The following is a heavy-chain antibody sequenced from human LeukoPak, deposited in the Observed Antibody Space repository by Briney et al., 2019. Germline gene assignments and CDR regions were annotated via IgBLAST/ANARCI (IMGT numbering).Heavy chain of an antibody. CDR3: ARHEFDSGSLPYFDY. Sequence: PSETLSLTCTVSGDSISSNYWSWIRQPPGKGLEWIGYMHYSGSTKHNPSLKSRVTISVDTSKNQFSLKLSAVTAADTAVYYCARHEFDSGSLPYFDYWGQGILVTVSS. CDR1: GDSISSNY. D-gene: IGHD3-10*01. CDR2: MHYSGST. V-gene: IGHV4-59*08. J-gene: IGHJ4*02.